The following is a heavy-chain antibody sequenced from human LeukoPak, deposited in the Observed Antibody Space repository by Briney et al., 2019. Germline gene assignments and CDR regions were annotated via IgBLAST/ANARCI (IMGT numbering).Heavy chain of an antibody. J-gene: IGHJ2*01. CDR3: ARSTGYFDL. V-gene: IGHV6-1*01. CDR2: TYYRSKLKN. Sequence: QTLSLTCAISGDSVSSKSAAWNWIRQSPSRGLEWLGRTYYRSKLKNDYAVSVKGRITISPDTSKNQFSLQLNSVTPEDTAVYYCARSTGYFDLWGRGTLVTGSS. CDR1: GDSVSSKSAA.